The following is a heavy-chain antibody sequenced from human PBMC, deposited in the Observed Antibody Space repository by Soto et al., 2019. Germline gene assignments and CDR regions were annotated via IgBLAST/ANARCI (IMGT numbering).Heavy chain of an antibody. J-gene: IGHJ4*02. CDR3: ARDRRPFDY. CDR1: GGSISSDNW. V-gene: IGHV4-4*02. CDR2: IYHSGST. Sequence: QVQLQESGPGLVKPSGTLSLTCAVSGGSISSDNWWSWVRQPPGKGLEWIGEIYHSGSTNYNPSLQSRDHRSVHKSQTQFSLKLNSVTAADTGVYYCARDRRPFDYWGQGTLVTVSS.